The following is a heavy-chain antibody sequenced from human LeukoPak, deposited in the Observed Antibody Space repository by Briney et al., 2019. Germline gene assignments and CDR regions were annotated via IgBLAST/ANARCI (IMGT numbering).Heavy chain of an antibody. CDR1: GFTFSSYG. CDR2: IWYDGSNK. J-gene: IGHJ4*02. CDR3: ARDGYGSGSLDY. D-gene: IGHD3-10*01. V-gene: IGHV3-33*01. Sequence: PGGSLRLSCAASGFTFSSYGMPWVRQAPGKGLEWVAVIWYDGSNKYYADSVKGRFTISRDNSKNTLYLQMNSLRAEDTAVYYCARDGYGSGSLDYWGQGTLVTVSS.